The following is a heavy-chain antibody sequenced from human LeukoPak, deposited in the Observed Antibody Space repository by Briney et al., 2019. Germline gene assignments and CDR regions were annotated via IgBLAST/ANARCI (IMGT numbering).Heavy chain of an antibody. Sequence: SETLSLTCTVSGGSISSSSYYWGWIRQPPGKGLEWIGSIYYSGSTYYNPSLKSRVTISVDTSKNQFSLKLSSVTAADTAVYYCANEMGLYYYMDVWGKGTTVTISS. J-gene: IGHJ6*03. CDR2: IYYSGST. V-gene: IGHV4-39*01. D-gene: IGHD2-8*01. CDR1: GGSISSSSYY. CDR3: ANEMGLYYYMDV.